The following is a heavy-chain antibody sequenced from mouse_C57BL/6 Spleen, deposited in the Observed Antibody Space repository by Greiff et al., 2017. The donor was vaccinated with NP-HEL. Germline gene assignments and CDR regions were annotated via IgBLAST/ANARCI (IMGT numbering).Heavy chain of an antibody. J-gene: IGHJ1*03. V-gene: IGHV1-81*01. CDR3: ARFYYYGSSNWYFDV. CDR2: IYPRSGNT. Sequence: VQLQQSGAELARPGASVKLSCKASGYTFTSYGISWVKQRTGQGLEWIGEIYPRSGNTYYNEKFKGKATLTADKSSSTAYMELRSLTSEDSAVYFCARFYYYGSSNWYFDVWGTGTTVTVSS. CDR1: GYTFTSYG. D-gene: IGHD1-1*01.